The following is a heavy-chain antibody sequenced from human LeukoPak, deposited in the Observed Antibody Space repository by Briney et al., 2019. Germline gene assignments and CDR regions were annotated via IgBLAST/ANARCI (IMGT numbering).Heavy chain of an antibody. CDR1: GGSFSGYY. D-gene: IGHD6-13*01. CDR3: ARGSIAAAGTVINWFDP. V-gene: IGHV4-34*01. Sequence: SETLSLTCAVYGGSFSGYYWSWIRQPPGKGLEWIGEIDHSGSTNYNPSLKSRVTISVDTSKNQFSLKLSSVTAADTAVYYCARGSIAAAGTVINWFDPWGQGTLVTVSS. J-gene: IGHJ5*02. CDR2: IDHSGST.